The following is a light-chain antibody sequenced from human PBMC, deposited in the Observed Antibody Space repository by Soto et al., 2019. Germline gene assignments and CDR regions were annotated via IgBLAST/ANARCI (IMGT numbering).Light chain of an antibody. CDR1: QNVNSNF. CDR2: DAS. V-gene: IGKV3-20*01. Sequence: EIVLTQSPDTLSLSPGERATLSCRTSQNVNSNFLAWYQQKPGQAPRLLFYDASTRAAGVPDRFRGGGSGTDFTLTITRLEPEDFAIYYCQQYGRSPLLYAFGQGTRVGVK. J-gene: IGKJ2*01. CDR3: QQYGRSPLLYA.